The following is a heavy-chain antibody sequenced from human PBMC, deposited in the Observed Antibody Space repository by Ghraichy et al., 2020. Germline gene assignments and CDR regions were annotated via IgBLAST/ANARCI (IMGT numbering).Heavy chain of an antibody. CDR2: ISGSRCYE. CDR1: GFSFSDYG. V-gene: IGHV3-21*01. Sequence: GGSLRLSCAASGFSFSDYGMNWVRQPPGKGLEWVSSISGSRCYEYYADSVKGRFTISRDNAKDSVYLQMNSLRDEDTAVYYCVRVYSSGWYDYWGQGTLVTVSS. D-gene: IGHD6-19*01. J-gene: IGHJ4*02. CDR3: VRVYSSGWYDY.